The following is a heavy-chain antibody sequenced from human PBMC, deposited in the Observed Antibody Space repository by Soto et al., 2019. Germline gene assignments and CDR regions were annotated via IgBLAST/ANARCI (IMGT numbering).Heavy chain of an antibody. CDR3: ARVEDLPLGGNNWFDP. CDR2: IIPIFGTA. V-gene: IGHV1-69*01. J-gene: IGHJ5*02. D-gene: IGHD3-10*01. Sequence: QVQLVQSGAEVKKPGSSVKVSCKASGGTFSSYATSWVRQAPGQGLEWMGGIIPIFGTANYAQKFQGRVTITADESTSTAYMELSSLRSEDTAVYYCARVEDLPLGGNNWFDPWGQGTLVTVSS. CDR1: GGTFSSYA.